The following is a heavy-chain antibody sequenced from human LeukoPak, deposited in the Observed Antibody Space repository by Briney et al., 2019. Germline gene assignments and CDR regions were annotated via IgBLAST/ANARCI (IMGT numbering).Heavy chain of an antibody. D-gene: IGHD5/OR15-5a*01. V-gene: IGHV4-30-2*01. CDR2: IYHSGTT. CDR3: ARVKLNSVGAFDF. J-gene: IGHJ3*01. CDR1: GGSISSVGYS. Sequence: PSETLSFTCAVSGGSISSVGYSWSWIRQPPGKGLEYIGNIYHSGTTYYNPSLKSRVTISVDRSKNQFSLKLRSVTAADTAVYFCARVKLNSVGAFDFWGQGTMVTASS.